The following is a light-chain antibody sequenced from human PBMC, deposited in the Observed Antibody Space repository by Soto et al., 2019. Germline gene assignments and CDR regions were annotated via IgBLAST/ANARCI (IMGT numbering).Light chain of an antibody. V-gene: IGKV1-39*01. CDR1: QSISRS. CDR3: QQSYSIPYT. J-gene: IGKJ2*01. Sequence: DIQMTQSPSSLSASVGDRVTVTCRASQSISRSLNWYQQKAGKAPKLLIYAASSLQSGVPSRFSGGGSGTDFTLTISSLQPEDFAIYSCQQSYSIPYTFGQGTKVDIK. CDR2: AAS.